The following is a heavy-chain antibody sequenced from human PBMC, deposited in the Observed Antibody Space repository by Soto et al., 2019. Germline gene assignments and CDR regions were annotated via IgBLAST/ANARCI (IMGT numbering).Heavy chain of an antibody. V-gene: IGHV4-31*03. CDR1: GGSISSGGYY. Sequence: PSETLSLTCTVSGGSISSGGYYWNWIRQHPGKGLEWIGYIYYSGSTYYNPSLKSRVTISVDTSKNQFSLKLSSVTAADTAVYYCARLRSSSWLYNWFDPWGQGTLVTVSS. D-gene: IGHD6-13*01. CDR2: IYYSGST. CDR3: ARLRSSSWLYNWFDP. J-gene: IGHJ5*02.